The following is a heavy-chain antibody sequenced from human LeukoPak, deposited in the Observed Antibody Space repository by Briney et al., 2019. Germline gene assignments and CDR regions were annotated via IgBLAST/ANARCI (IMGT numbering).Heavy chain of an antibody. Sequence: GGSLRLSCAASGFTFGSYGMHWVRQAPGKGLEWVAVIWYDGSNKYYADSVKGRFTISRDNSKNTLYLQMNSLRAEDTAVYHCARGGLGYSGVDHFDYWGQGTLVTVSS. J-gene: IGHJ4*02. CDR3: ARGGLGYSGVDHFDY. V-gene: IGHV3-33*01. D-gene: IGHD6-13*01. CDR1: GFTFGSYG. CDR2: IWYDGSNK.